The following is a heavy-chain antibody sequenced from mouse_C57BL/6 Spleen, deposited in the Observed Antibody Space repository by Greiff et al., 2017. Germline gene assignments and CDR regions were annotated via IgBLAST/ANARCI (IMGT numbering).Heavy chain of an antibody. CDR3: AKRGNCVLYAMDY. CDR2: ISPGDGDT. D-gene: IGHD2-1*01. Sequence: VQLQESGAELVKPGASVKISCKASGYAFSGYWMNWVKQRPGKGLEWIGQISPGDGDTNYNGKFKGKATLTADKSSSAAYMQLSSLTSEDSAVYFCAKRGNCVLYAMDYWGQGTSVTVSS. CDR1: GYAFSGYW. J-gene: IGHJ4*01. V-gene: IGHV1-80*01.